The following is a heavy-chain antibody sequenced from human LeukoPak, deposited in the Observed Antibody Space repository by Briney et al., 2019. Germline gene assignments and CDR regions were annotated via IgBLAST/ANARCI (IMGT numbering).Heavy chain of an antibody. CDR2: IYPGDSDT. CDR1: GYSFTSYW. J-gene: IGHJ4*02. D-gene: IGHD6-13*01. Sequence: ESLKISCKGSGYSFTSYWIGWVRQMPGKGLEWMGIIYPGDSDTRYSPSFQGQVTISADKSISTAYLQWSSLKASDTAMYYCASVLDSSSWPYYFDYWGQGTLVTVSS. V-gene: IGHV5-51*01. CDR3: ASVLDSSSWPYYFDY.